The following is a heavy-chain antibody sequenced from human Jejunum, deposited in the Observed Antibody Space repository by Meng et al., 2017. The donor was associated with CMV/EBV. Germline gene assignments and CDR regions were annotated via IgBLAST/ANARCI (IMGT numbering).Heavy chain of an antibody. J-gene: IGHJ3*02. CDR3: AKGGFCTTSSCTRGAFDM. CDR1: ADFA. D-gene: IGHD2-2*01. V-gene: IGHV3-43D*04. CDR2: ISWDGSST. Sequence: ADFALPWVRQAARQGLEWVSLISWDGSSTYYADSVKGRSTISRDNSKNSLYLQMNSLRSDDTALYYCAKGGFCTTSSCTRGAFDMWGQGTMVTVSS.